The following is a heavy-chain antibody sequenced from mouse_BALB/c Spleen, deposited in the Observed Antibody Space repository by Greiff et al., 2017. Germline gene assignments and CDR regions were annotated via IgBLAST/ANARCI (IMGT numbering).Heavy chain of an antibody. Sequence: VQLQQPGAELVKPGASVKLSCKASGYTFTSYWMHWVKQRPGQGLEWIGEINPSNGRTNYNEKFKSKATLTVDKSSSTAYMQLSSLTSEDSAVYYCAFYGNYEGHFDYWGQGTTLTVSS. CDR2: INPSNGRT. J-gene: IGHJ2*01. CDR3: AFYGNYEGHFDY. CDR1: GYTFTSYW. D-gene: IGHD2-1*01. V-gene: IGHV1S81*02.